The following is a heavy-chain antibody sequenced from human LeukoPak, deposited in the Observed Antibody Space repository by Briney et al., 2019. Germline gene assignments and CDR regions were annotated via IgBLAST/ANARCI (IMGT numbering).Heavy chain of an antibody. Sequence: GGSLRLSCAASGFTFTSHWIGWVRQMPGKGLEWMGIIYPGDSDSRQSPSLRGQVTISADKSINTAYLQWNSLKASDTAMYYCARGHHVVVATATWASDAFDLWGQGTMVTVSS. V-gene: IGHV5-51*01. J-gene: IGHJ3*01. D-gene: IGHD2-21*02. CDR1: GFTFTSHW. CDR3: ARGHHVVVATATWASDAFDL. CDR2: IYPGDSDS.